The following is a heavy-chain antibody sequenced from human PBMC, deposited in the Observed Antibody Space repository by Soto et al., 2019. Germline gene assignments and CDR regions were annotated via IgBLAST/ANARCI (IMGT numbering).Heavy chain of an antibody. CDR1: GFTFSRYY. CDR2: ISTTSTYT. D-gene: IGHD2-2*01. Sequence: GGSLRLSCAASGFTFSRYYMNWVRQAPGKGLECVSSISTTSTYTHYADSLKGRFTISRDNAKKLLYLQMDSLRAEDTAVYYCARDDGLSSTNVKAFDIWGQGTKVTVSS. V-gene: IGHV3-21*01. J-gene: IGHJ3*02. CDR3: ARDDGLSSTNVKAFDI.